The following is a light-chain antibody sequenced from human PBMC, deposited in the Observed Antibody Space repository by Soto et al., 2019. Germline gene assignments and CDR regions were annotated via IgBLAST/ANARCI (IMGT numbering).Light chain of an antibody. CDR3: QQRSNWPRT. Sequence: EIVVTQSPATLSLSPGERATISCRASQSVSSYLAWYQQKPGKAPRLLIYDASNRATGIPARFSGSGSGTDFTLTISSLEPEDFAVYYCQQRSNWPRTFGQGTKVDIK. CDR1: QSVSSY. CDR2: DAS. V-gene: IGKV3-11*01. J-gene: IGKJ1*01.